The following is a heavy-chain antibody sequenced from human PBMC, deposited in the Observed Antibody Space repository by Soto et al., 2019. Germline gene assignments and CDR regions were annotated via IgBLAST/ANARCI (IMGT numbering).Heavy chain of an antibody. CDR1: GGSISSGGYY. V-gene: IGHV4-31*03. Sequence: PSETLSLTCTVSGGSISSGGYYWSWIRQHPGKGLEWIGYIYYSGSTYYNPSLKSRVTISVDTSKNQFSLKLSSVTAADTAVYYCPRATGGKLRYFDWLYWFDPWGQGTLVTVSS. J-gene: IGHJ5*02. CDR2: IYYSGST. CDR3: PRATGGKLRYFDWLYWFDP. D-gene: IGHD3-9*01.